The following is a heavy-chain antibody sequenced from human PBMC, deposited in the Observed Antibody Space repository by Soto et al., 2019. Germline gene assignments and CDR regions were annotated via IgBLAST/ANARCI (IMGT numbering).Heavy chain of an antibody. Sequence: GGSLRLSCAASGFTFSSYSMNWVRQAPGKGLEWVSSISSSSSYIYYADSVKGRFTISRDNAKNSLYLQMNSLRAEDTAVYYCASHQKRGELLHYWGQGTLVTVSS. CDR3: ASHQKRGELLHY. CDR2: ISSSSSYI. V-gene: IGHV3-21*01. D-gene: IGHD3-10*01. CDR1: GFTFSSYS. J-gene: IGHJ4*02.